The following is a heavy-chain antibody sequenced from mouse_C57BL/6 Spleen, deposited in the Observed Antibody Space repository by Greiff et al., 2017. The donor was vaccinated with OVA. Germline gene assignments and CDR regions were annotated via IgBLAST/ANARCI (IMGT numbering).Heavy chain of an antibody. CDR1: GYTFTSYG. D-gene: IGHD1-1*01. Sequence: VQLQQSGAELARPGASVKLSCKASGYTFTSYGISWVKQRTGQGLEWIGEIYPRSGNTYYNEKFKGKATLTADKSSSTAYMELRSLTSEDSAVYFCARWHYGSSYFDYWGQGTTLTVSS. CDR2: IYPRSGNT. CDR3: ARWHYGSSYFDY. J-gene: IGHJ2*01. V-gene: IGHV1-81*01.